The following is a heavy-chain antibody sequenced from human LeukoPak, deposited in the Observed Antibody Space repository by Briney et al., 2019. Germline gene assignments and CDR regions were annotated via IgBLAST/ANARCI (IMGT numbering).Heavy chain of an antibody. J-gene: IGHJ4*02. CDR2: IRYDGSNK. Sequence: GGSLRLSCAASGFTFSSYGLHWVRQAPGKGLEWVAFIRYDGSNKYYGDSVKGRFTISRDNSKNTLYLQMNSLRAEDTAVYYCAKDPDSSGYYPVYYFDYWGQGTLVTVSS. V-gene: IGHV3-30*02. D-gene: IGHD3-22*01. CDR3: AKDPDSSGYYPVYYFDY. CDR1: GFTFSSYG.